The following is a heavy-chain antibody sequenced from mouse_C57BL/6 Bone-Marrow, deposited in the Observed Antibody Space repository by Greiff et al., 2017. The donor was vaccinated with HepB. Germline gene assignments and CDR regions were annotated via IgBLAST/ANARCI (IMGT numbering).Heavy chain of an antibody. Sequence: EVMLVESGGGLVKPGGSLKLSCAASGFTFSSYAMSWVRQTPEKRLEWVATISDGGSYTYYPDNVKGRFTISRDNANNNLYLQMSHLKSEDTAMYYCARDPHYGGRQYYFDYWGQGTTLTVSS. V-gene: IGHV5-4*01. CDR1: GFTFSSYA. CDR3: ARDPHYGGRQYYFDY. J-gene: IGHJ2*01. CDR2: ISDGGSYT. D-gene: IGHD1-2*01.